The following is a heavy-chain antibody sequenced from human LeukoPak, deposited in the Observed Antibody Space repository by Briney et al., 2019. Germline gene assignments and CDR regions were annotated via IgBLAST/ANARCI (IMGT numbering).Heavy chain of an antibody. J-gene: IGHJ3*02. CDR1: RFTFSSYG. CDR2: ISSDGYNK. CDR3: AKLTTVTNDAFDI. D-gene: IGHD4-17*01. Sequence: PGRSLGLSCAASRFTFSSYGMHWVRQAPGKGLEWVAVISSDGYNKYYADSVKGRFTISRDNSKNTLYLQMNSLRPEDTAVYYCAKLTTVTNDAFDIWGQGTMVTVSS. V-gene: IGHV3-30*18.